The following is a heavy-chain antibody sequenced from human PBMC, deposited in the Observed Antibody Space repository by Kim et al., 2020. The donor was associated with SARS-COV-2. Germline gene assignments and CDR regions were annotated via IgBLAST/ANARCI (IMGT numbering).Heavy chain of an antibody. J-gene: IGHJ4*02. V-gene: IGHV3-9*01. Sequence: GGSLRLSCAASGFTFGDYAMHWVRQAPGKGLEWVSGISWNSGSIGYADSVKGRFTISRDNAKNSLYLQMNSLRAEDTALYYCAKDNSYIVATEGGGHSFDYWGQGTLVTVSS. CDR2: ISWNSGSI. CDR1: GFTFGDYA. D-gene: IGHD5-12*01. CDR3: AKDNSYIVATEGGGHSFDY.